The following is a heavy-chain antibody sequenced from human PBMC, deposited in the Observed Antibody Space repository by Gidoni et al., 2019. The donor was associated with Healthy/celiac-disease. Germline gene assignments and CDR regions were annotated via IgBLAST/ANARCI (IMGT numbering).Heavy chain of an antibody. J-gene: IGHJ5*02. CDR3: ARQGGSSWYWPVYNWFDP. CDR2: ST. Sequence: STYYNPSLKSRVTISVDTSKNQFSLKLSSVTAADTAVYYCARQGGSSWYWPVYNWFDPWGQGTLVTVSS. D-gene: IGHD6-13*01. V-gene: IGHV4-39*01.